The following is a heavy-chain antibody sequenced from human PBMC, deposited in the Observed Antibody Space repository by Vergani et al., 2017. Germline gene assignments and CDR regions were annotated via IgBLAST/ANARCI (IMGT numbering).Heavy chain of an antibody. CDR2: ISYDGSNK. V-gene: IGHV3-30-3*01. Sequence: QVQLVESGGGVVQPGRSLRLSCAASGFTFSSYAMHWVRQAPGKGLEWVAVISYDGSNKYYADSVKGRFTISRDNSKNTLYLQMNSLRAEDTAVYYCAREVAAAPDCYMDVWGKGTTVTVSS. CDR3: AREVAAAPDCYMDV. J-gene: IGHJ6*03. CDR1: GFTFSSYA. D-gene: IGHD6-13*01.